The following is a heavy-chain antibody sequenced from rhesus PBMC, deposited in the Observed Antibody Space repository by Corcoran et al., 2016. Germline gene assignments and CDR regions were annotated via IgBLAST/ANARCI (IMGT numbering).Heavy chain of an antibody. J-gene: IGHJ4*01. D-gene: IGHD6-37*01. CDR3: ARNFGWSLGY. CDR1: VGSFGGYW. CDR2: INGNSGST. Sequence: QVQLQESGPGLVKPSETLSLTCAVSVGSFGGYWWSWIRQPPGKGLEWIGEINGNSGSTNYNPALKSRVTISKDAAKTQFSLKRSSVTAADTAVYDCARNFGWSLGYWGQGVLVTVSS. V-gene: IGHV4-80*01.